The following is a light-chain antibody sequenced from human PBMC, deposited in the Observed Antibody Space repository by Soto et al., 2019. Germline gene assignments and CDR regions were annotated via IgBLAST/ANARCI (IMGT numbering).Light chain of an antibody. CDR3: QQYGSSPPLT. J-gene: IGKJ4*01. V-gene: IGKV3-20*01. Sequence: EIVLTQSPGTLSLSPGERATLSCRASQSVSSSYVAWYQQKPGQAPRLLIYGASSRATGLPDRFSGSGSGTDFTLTISRLEPEDVAVDYCQQYGSSPPLTFGGGTKVEIK. CDR2: GAS. CDR1: QSVSSSY.